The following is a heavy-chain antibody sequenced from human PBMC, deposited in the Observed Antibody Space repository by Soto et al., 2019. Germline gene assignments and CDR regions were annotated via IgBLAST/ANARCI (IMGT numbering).Heavy chain of an antibody. CDR2: IYSGGTT. J-gene: IGHJ5*02. Sequence: EVQLVESGGGLVQPGGSLRLSCAASGFTVSSNYMSWVRQAPGKGLEWVSVIYSGGTTYYADSVKGRFTISRDNSKNTLYLQMNSRRAEDTAVYYCARNGDSSDYRGSFAPWGQGTLVTVSS. V-gene: IGHV3-66*01. CDR1: GFTVSSNY. CDR3: ARNGDSSDYRGSFAP. D-gene: IGHD3-22*01.